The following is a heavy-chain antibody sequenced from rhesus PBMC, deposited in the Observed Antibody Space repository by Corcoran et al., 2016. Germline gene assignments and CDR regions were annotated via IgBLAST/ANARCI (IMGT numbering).Heavy chain of an antibody. J-gene: IGHJ4*01. CDR2: INGNSGST. D-gene: IGHD5-24*01. CDR1: DASSHTYW. V-gene: IGHV4-80*01. CDR3: ARRPSGNSYWVDY. Sequence: QVQLQESGPGLVKPSETLSLTCAVSDASSHTYWWNWIRQPHGKGLEWLGEINGNSGSTNYTPSLKSRLTISKDASKNQFSLKLSSVTAADTALYYCARRPSGNSYWVDYWGQGVLVTVSS.